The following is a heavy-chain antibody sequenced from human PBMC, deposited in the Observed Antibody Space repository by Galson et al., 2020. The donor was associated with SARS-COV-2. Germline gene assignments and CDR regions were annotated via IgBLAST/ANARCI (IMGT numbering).Heavy chain of an antibody. CDR1: GYTFTGYF. J-gene: IGHJ5*02. Sequence: ASVKVSCKTSGYTFTGYFLHWVRQAPGQGLEWMGWINPNSGDTNLAQRFHGRVTMTRDTSMSTAYMEVTRLKSDDTAIYYCARDIAYSSRHYRGLDWFDPWGQGTPVIVSS. D-gene: IGHD3-22*01. V-gene: IGHV1-2*02. CDR2: INPNSGDT. CDR3: ARDIAYSSRHYRGLDWFDP.